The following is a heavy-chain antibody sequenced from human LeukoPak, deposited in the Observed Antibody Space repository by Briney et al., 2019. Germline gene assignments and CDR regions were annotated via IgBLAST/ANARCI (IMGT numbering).Heavy chain of an antibody. CDR2: ISDSGANT. D-gene: IGHD6-19*01. V-gene: IGHV3-23*01. J-gene: IGHJ2*01. CDR3: AKSMTLQWRGFFDL. Sequence: GGSPRLSCAASGFTFCTYSTSWGRQAPGEGLEWGSTISDSGANTYYADSVRGRFTISRDNSKYTLYLQKNSLRADDTAIYYCAKSMTLQWRGFFDLWGRGTHVTVSS. CDR1: GFTFCTYS.